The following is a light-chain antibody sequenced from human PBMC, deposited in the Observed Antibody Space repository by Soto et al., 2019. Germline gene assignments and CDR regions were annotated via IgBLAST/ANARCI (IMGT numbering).Light chain of an antibody. V-gene: IGKV1-5*01. J-gene: IGKJ4*01. CDR1: QNIDIW. Sequence: DIQMTQSPSTLSASVGARVTITCRASQNIDIWLSWYQQKPGKAPSLLIYDASNLKSGVPSRFSGSGSGTEFTLTISSLQPDDSGSYYCQQHKSYPVTFGGGTKVEIK. CDR3: QQHKSYPVT. CDR2: DAS.